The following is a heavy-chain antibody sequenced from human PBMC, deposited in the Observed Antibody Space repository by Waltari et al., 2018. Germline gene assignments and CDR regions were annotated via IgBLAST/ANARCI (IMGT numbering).Heavy chain of an antibody. D-gene: IGHD3-3*01. CDR1: GYSISSGYY. CDR2: IYHSGST. V-gene: IGHV4-38-2*02. Sequence: QVQLQESGPGLVKPSETLSLTCAVSGYSISSGYYWGWIRQPPGKGLEWIGSIYHSGSTYYNPSLKSRVTISVDTSKNQFSLKLSSVTAADTAVYYCAREGYYDFWSGQSRSAFDIWGQGTMVTVSS. J-gene: IGHJ3*02. CDR3: AREGYYDFWSGQSRSAFDI.